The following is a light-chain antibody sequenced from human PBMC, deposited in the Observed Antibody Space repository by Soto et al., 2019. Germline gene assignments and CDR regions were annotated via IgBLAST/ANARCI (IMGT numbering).Light chain of an antibody. CDR3: QQYGSSPRT. V-gene: IGKV3-20*01. CDR2: VAS. J-gene: IGKJ1*01. CDR1: QSVSSSY. Sequence: EIVLTQSPGTLYLSPGERAPLSCRSSQSVSSSYFAWYQQKPCKPPRLLIYVASSRATGIPDRFSGSGSGTDFTLTISRLEPEDVAVYYCQQYGSSPRTFGQGTKVEIK.